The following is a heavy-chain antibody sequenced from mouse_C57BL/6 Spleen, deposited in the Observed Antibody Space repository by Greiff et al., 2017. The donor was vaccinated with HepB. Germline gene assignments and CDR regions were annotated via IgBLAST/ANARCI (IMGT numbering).Heavy chain of an antibody. CDR3: ARGDYYGSLAY. D-gene: IGHD1-1*01. J-gene: IGHJ3*01. CDR2: FHPYNDDT. V-gene: IGHV1-47*01. Sequence: VKVVESGAELVKPGASVKMSCKASGYTFTTYPIEWMKQNHGKSLEWIGNFHPYNDDTKYNEKFKGKATLTVEKSSSTVYLELSRLTSDDSAVYYCARGDYYGSLAYWGQGTLVTVSA. CDR1: GYTFTTYP.